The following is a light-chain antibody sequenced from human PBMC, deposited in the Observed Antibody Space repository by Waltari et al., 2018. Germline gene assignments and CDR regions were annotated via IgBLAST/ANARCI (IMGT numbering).Light chain of an antibody. Sequence: QSALTPPASVSGSPGQSITIYCTGTSRDAGSYNLVPWYQQHPGKAPKLMIYEVSKRPSGVSNRFSGSKSGNTASLTISGLQAEDEADYYCCSYAGSSTFWVFGGGTKLTVL. CDR3: CSYAGSSTFWV. CDR2: EVS. CDR1: SRDAGSYNL. V-gene: IGLV2-23*02. J-gene: IGLJ3*02.